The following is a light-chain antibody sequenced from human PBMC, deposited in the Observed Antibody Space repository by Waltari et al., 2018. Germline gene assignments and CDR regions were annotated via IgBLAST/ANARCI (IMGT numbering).Light chain of an antibody. CDR1: SSDVGSYNR. J-gene: IGLJ3*02. V-gene: IGLV2-23*02. CDR3: SSHTSDLSWL. Sequence: QSALTQPASVSGSPGQSITIYCTGTSSDVGSYNRLSWYQQNQGEVPKLMIYEVNKRPAGVADRFSGSKSGNTATLTISGLQAEDEADYYCSSHTSDLSWLFGGGTKVTVL. CDR2: EVN.